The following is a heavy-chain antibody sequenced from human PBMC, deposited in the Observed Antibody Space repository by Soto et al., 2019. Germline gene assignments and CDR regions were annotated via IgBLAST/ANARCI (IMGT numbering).Heavy chain of an antibody. J-gene: IGHJ6*02. CDR3: ASETAAAGTPYYYGMDV. Sequence: ASVKVSCKASGYTFTSYGISWVRQAPGQGLEWMGWISAYNGNTNYAQKLQGRVTITTDGSTSTAYMELSSLRSEDTAVYYCASETAAAGTPYYYGMDVWGQGTTVTVSS. CDR1: GYTFTSYG. V-gene: IGHV1-18*01. D-gene: IGHD6-13*01. CDR2: ISAYNGNT.